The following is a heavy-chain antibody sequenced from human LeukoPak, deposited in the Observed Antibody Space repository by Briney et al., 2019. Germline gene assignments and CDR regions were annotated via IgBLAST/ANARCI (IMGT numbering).Heavy chain of an antibody. V-gene: IGHV1-18*01. CDR2: ISAYNGNT. J-gene: IGHJ3*02. D-gene: IGHD3-3*01. CDR1: GYTFTSYG. CDR3: ARGRSPTYYDFWSGYSGPDAFDI. Sequence: ASVKVSCKASGYTFTSYGISWVRQAPGQGLEWMGWISAYNGNTNYAQKLLGRVTMTTDTSTSTAYMELRSLRSDDTAVYYCARGRSPTYYDFWSGYSGPDAFDIWGQGTMVTVSS.